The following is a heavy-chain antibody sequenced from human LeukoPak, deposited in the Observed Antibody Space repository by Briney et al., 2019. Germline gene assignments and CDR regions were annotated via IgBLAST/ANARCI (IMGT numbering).Heavy chain of an antibody. CDR1: GFTFSTYW. CDR3: ARGGGLDV. J-gene: IGHJ6*02. D-gene: IGHD3-16*01. Sequence: PGGSLRLSCAASGFTFSTYWMNWARQAPGKGLEWVASINPRGSVKYYVNSVKGRFTISRDNAKNSLYLQMSNLRAEDTAVYFCARGGGLDVWGQGATVTVSS. V-gene: IGHV3-7*03. CDR2: INPRGSVK.